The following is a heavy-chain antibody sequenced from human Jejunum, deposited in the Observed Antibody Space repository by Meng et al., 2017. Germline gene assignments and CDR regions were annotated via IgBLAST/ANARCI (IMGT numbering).Heavy chain of an antibody. D-gene: IGHD3-10*01. J-gene: IGHJ4*02. CDR3: ARWVLERSFDY. CDR1: EAVSSSSDM. Sequence: HADLQWAGPWLGQLAGPLSLSCPCPEAVSSSSDMSTWVRQAPGRGLEWIGAVWNSGATYYNPSLVSRLTMSLATSHNRFSLVLSSATAADTAVYYCARWVLERSFDYWGQGALVTVSS. V-gene: IGHV4-4*02. CDR2: VWNSGAT.